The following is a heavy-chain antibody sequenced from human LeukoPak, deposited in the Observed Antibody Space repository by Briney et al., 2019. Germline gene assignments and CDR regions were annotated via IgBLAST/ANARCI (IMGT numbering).Heavy chain of an antibody. CDR2: VSYSGSA. J-gene: IGHJ1*01. CDR3: ASSPRGTEYFHH. CDR1: GDSVSSYY. Sequence: PSETLSLTCTVSGDSVSSYYWSGMRQPPGKGLEWIGYVSYSGSANYNPSLRGRVTISIDTSKNQFSLKLSSVTAADTAVYYCASSPRGTEYFHHWGQGTLVTVSS. D-gene: IGHD3-10*01. V-gene: IGHV4-59*08.